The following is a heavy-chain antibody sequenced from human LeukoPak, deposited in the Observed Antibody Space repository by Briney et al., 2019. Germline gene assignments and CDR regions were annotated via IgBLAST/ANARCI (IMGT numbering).Heavy chain of an antibody. CDR1: GFTFSSYT. Sequence: PGGSLRLSCAASGFTFSSYTMNWVRQAPGKGPEWVSSITSSSSYIYYADSVKGRFTISRDNARNSLCLQMNSLRAEDTALYYCARDGDTVLTRGYYYYMDVWGKGTTVTVSS. CDR3: ARDGDTVLTRGYYYYMDV. D-gene: IGHD4-23*01. CDR2: ITSSSSYI. V-gene: IGHV3-21*01. J-gene: IGHJ6*03.